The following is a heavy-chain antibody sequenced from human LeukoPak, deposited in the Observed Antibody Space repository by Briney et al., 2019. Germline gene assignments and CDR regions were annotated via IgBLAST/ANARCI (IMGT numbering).Heavy chain of an antibody. V-gene: IGHV3-9*01. CDR1: GFTFDDYA. Sequence: SGGSLRLSCAASGFTFDDYAMHWVRQAPGKGLEWVSGISWNSGSIGYADSVKGRFTISRDNAKNSLYLQMNSLRAEDTASYYCAKGAHSSGWYVGYYYYYMDVWGKGTTVTVSS. J-gene: IGHJ6*03. D-gene: IGHD6-19*01. CDR3: AKGAHSSGWYVGYYYYYMDV. CDR2: ISWNSGSI.